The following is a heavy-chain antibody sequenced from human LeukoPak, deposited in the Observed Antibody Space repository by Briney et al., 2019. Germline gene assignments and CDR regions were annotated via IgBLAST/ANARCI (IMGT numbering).Heavy chain of an antibody. J-gene: IGHJ4*02. D-gene: IGHD3-22*01. V-gene: IGHV4-39*01. CDR1: RGSLSTTSCY. CDR3: VRLTFYYDGSGYYFDS. CDR2: ISHSGST. Sequence: SETLSLTCTVPRGSLSTTSCYWAWIRQPPGKGLEWIGSISHSGSTYYNPSLKSRVTISGDTSTNQFSLRLSSVTAADTAVHYCVRLTFYYDGSGYYFDSWGQGTLVAVSS.